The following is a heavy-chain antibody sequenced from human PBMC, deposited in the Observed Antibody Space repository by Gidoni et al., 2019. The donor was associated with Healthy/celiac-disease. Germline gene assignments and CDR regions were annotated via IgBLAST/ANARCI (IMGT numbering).Heavy chain of an antibody. CDR1: GGSISSSSYY. CDR2: IYYSGST. J-gene: IGHJ4*02. V-gene: IGHV4-39*01. CDR3: ATQLDRYYFDY. D-gene: IGHD6-6*01. Sequence: QLQLQESGPGLVKPSETLSLTCTVSGGSISSSSYYWGWIRQPPGKGLEWIGSIYYSGSTYYNPSLKSRVTISVDTSKNQFSLKLSSVTAADTAVYYCATQLDRYYFDYWGQGTLVTVSS.